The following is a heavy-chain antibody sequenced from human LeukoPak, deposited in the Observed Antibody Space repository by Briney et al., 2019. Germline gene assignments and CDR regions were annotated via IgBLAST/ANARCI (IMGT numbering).Heavy chain of an antibody. CDR3: VSYSGYDNYYFDY. CDR1: GFTFSSYG. V-gene: IGHV3-30*02. J-gene: IGHJ4*02. Sequence: GGSLRLSCAASGFTFSSYGMHWVRQAPGKGLEWVAFIRYDGSNKYYADSVKGRFTISRDNSKNTLYLQMNSLRAEDTAVYYCVSYSGYDNYYFDYWGQGTLVTVSS. D-gene: IGHD5-12*01. CDR2: IRYDGSNK.